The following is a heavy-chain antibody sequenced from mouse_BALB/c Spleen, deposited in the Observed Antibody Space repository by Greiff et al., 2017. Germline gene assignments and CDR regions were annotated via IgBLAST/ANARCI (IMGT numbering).Heavy chain of an antibody. J-gene: IGHJ3*01. V-gene: IGHV1-4*02. Sequence: VQLQQSGPELVKPGASVKISCKASGYTFTDYYINWVKQKPGQGLEWIGYINPSSGYTEYNQKFKDKTTLTADKSSSTAYMQLSSLTSEDSAVYYCARGGWFAYWGQGTLVTVSA. CDR1: GYTFTDYY. CDR2: INPSSGYT. CDR3: ARGGWFAY.